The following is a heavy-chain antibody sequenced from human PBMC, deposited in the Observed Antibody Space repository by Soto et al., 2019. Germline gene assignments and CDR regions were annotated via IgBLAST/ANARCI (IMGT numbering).Heavy chain of an antibody. V-gene: IGHV4-59*08. J-gene: IGHJ6*03. CDR1: GGSCISHY. CDR2: VFYTGST. Sequence: ETLSLTCKVSGGSCISHYWSWIRQPPGEGMEWIGYVFYTGSTNYNPSLRSRVLISVDTSKNQFSLKLRSVTAADTAVYYCARQDGYYYYMDVWGKGTTVTVSS. CDR3: ARQDGYYYYMDV.